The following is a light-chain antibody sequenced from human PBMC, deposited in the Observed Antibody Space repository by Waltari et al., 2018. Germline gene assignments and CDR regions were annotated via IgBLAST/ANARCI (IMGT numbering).Light chain of an antibody. CDR1: QSVLYSSNNKNY. CDR2: WAS. V-gene: IGKV4-1*01. Sequence: DIVMTQSPDSLAVSLGERATFNCKSSQSVLYSSNNKNYLAWYQQKPGQPSKVIIFWASTRESGVPDRFSGSGSGTDFTLTISSLQAEDGAVYYCQQYYSTPWTFGQGTKVEIK. CDR3: QQYYSTPWT. J-gene: IGKJ1*01.